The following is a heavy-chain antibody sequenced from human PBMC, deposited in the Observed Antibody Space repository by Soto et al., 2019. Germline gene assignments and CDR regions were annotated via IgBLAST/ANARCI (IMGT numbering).Heavy chain of an antibody. CDR3: ARTNAYYYGSGSYWGDLFFDY. J-gene: IGHJ4*02. CDR2: IYYSGST. D-gene: IGHD3-10*01. Sequence: SETLSLTCTVSGGSISSGDYYWSWIRQPPGKGLEWIGYIYYSGSTYYNPSLKSRVTISVDTSKNQFSLKLSSVTAADTAVYYCARTNAYYYGSGSYWGDLFFDYWGQGTLVTVSS. CDR1: GGSISSGDYY. V-gene: IGHV4-30-4*01.